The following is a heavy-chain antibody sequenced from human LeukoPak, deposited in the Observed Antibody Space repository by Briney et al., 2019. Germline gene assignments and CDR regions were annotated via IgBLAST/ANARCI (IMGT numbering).Heavy chain of an antibody. J-gene: IGHJ3*02. D-gene: IGHD7-27*01. Sequence: WASVKVSCKASGHTFTGYYMHWVRQAPGQGLEWMGWINPNSGGTNYAQKFQGRVTMTRDTSISTAYMELSRLRSDDTAVYYCARDRITLSGDDAFDIWGQGTMVTVSS. CDR2: INPNSGGT. CDR1: GHTFTGYY. V-gene: IGHV1-2*02. CDR3: ARDRITLSGDDAFDI.